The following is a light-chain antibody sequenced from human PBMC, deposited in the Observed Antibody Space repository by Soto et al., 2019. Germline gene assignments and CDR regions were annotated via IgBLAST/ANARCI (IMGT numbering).Light chain of an antibody. Sequence: QSVLTQPRSVSGSPGQSVTISCTGTSSDVGGYDYVSWYQQHPGKAPKLMIFDVSKRPSGVPDRFSGSKSGSTASLTISGLQADDEAYYYCCSYAGCFYVVATGTKVTGL. CDR1: SSDVGGYDY. CDR2: DVS. J-gene: IGLJ1*01. V-gene: IGLV2-11*01. CDR3: CSYAGCFYV.